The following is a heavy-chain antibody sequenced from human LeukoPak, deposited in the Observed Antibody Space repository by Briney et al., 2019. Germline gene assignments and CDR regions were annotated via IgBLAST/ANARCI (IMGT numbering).Heavy chain of an antibody. V-gene: IGHV4-39*07. J-gene: IGHJ4*02. D-gene: IGHD2-15*01. CDR1: GGSISSSSYY. Sequence: SETLSLTCTVSGGSISSSSYYWGWLRQPPGKGLEWIGSIYYSGSTYYNPSLKSRVTISVDTSKNQFSLKLSSVTAADTAVYYCARALGYCSGGSCYKDYYFDYWGQGTLVTVSS. CDR3: ARALGYCSGGSCYKDYYFDY. CDR2: IYYSGST.